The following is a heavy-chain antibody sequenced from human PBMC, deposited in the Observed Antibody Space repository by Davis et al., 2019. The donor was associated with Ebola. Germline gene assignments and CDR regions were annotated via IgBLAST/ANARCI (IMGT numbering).Heavy chain of an antibody. Sequence: GESLKIPCAASGFTFSSNGMHSLRLAPGKRLEWVSYISSSGSTIYYADSVKGRFTISRDNAKNSLYLQMNSLRAEDTAVYYCARGRRIAVAGTDYWGQGTLVTVSS. V-gene: IGHV3-48*04. CDR2: ISSSGSTI. CDR1: GFTFSSNG. CDR3: ARGRRIAVAGTDY. J-gene: IGHJ4*02. D-gene: IGHD6-19*01.